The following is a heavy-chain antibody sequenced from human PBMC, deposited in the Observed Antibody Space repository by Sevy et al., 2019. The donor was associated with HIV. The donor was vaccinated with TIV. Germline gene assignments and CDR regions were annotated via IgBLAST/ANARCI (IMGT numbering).Heavy chain of an antibody. Sequence: GGSLRLSCAASGFTFNTYAMNWVRQAPGKGLQWVSGISGSGGSTYYADSVKGRFTISRDNSKNTLYLQMNSPRAEDTAVYYCAKDYYDSSGYYPMDAFDIWGQGTMVTVSS. CDR2: ISGSGGST. CDR1: GFTFNTYA. CDR3: AKDYYDSSGYYPMDAFDI. V-gene: IGHV3-23*01. J-gene: IGHJ3*02. D-gene: IGHD3-22*01.